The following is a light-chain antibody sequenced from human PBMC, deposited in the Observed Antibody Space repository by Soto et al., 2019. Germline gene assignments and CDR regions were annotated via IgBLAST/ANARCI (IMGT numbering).Light chain of an antibody. CDR1: QSITTW. V-gene: IGKV1-5*01. J-gene: IGKJ1*01. CDR2: DVS. CDR3: LQDYDYPRT. Sequence: DIQMTQSPSTLSASVGDRVTITCRASQSITTWLAWYQQRPGKAPKLLIYDVSSLQSGVPSRFSGRGSGTDFTLTISSLQPEDFATYYCLQDYDYPRTFGQGTKVDI.